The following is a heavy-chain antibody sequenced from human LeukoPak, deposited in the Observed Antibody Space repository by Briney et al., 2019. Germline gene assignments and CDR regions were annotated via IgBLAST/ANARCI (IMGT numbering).Heavy chain of an antibody. CDR1: GFTFSSYA. CDR2: ISSNGGST. J-gene: IGHJ4*02. CDR3: ARVTGPRDY. Sequence: SGGSLRLSCAASGFTFSSYAMHWVRQAPGKGLEYVSAISSNGGSTYYANSVKGRFTISRDNSKNTLYLQMGSLRAGDMAVYYCARVTGPRDYWGQGTLVTVSS. V-gene: IGHV3-64*01.